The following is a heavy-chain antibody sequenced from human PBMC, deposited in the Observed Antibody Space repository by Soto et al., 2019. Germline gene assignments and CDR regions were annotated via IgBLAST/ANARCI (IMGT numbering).Heavy chain of an antibody. J-gene: IGHJ6*02. CDR2: ISHGGST. CDR1: RGSVSSGSFD. Sequence: PSETLSRTCTVSRGSVSSGSFDCARIRQPPGKGLEWIGSISHGGSTDYNPSLKSRVTISADTSKNQFSLKVTSVTAEDTAVYYCARHRAGQIRSFDWSTRYYYYRMDVWGQGTMVTVSS. CDR3: ARHRAGQIRSFDWSTRYYYYRMDV. V-gene: IGHV4-39*01. D-gene: IGHD3-9*01.